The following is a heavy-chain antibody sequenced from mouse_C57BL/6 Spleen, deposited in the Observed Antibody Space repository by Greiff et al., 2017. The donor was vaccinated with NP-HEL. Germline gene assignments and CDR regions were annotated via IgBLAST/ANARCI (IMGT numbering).Heavy chain of an antibody. J-gene: IGHJ3*01. Sequence: QVQLQQPGAELVMPGASVKLSCKASGYTFTSYWMHWVKQRPGQGLEWIGEIDPSDSYTNYNQKFKGKSTLTVDKSSSTAYMQLSSLTSEDSAVYYCARGDDGYSFAYWGQGTLVTVSA. CDR3: ARGDDGYSFAY. CDR1: GYTFTSYW. V-gene: IGHV1-69*01. D-gene: IGHD2-3*01. CDR2: IDPSDSYT.